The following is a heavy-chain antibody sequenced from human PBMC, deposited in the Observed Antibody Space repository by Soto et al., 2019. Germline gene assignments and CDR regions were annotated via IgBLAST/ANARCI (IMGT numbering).Heavy chain of an antibody. V-gene: IGHV3-30*03. CDR3: ARDQSAWRYQGLYYYGMDV. D-gene: IGHD2-2*01. CDR1: GFTFNNYG. Sequence: QVQLVESGGAVVQPGKSLRLSCAASGFTFNNYGMYWVRQATGKGLEWVAVISYDGSNKYHADSVKGRFTISRDNSKNTLDLQMNSLKAEDTALYYCARDQSAWRYQGLYYYGMDVWGQGIPVTAS. J-gene: IGHJ6*02. CDR2: ISYDGSNK.